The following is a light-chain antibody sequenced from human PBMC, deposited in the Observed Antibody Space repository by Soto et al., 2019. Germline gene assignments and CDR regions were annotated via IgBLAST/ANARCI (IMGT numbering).Light chain of an antibody. J-gene: IGKJ1*01. Sequence: EIVLTQSPGTLSLSPGERASLSCRASQSVSSSYLAWYQQKPGQAPRLLIYGASSRATGIPDRFSGSGSRTDFTLTICRLEPEDFAVYYCQQYGSSSPWTFGQGTKVEVK. V-gene: IGKV3-20*01. CDR1: QSVSSSY. CDR3: QQYGSSSPWT. CDR2: GAS.